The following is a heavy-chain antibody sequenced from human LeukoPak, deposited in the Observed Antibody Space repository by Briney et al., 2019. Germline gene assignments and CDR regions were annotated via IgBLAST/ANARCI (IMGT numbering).Heavy chain of an antibody. Sequence: SGPTLVKPTQTLTLTCTFSGFSLSTSGVGVGWIRQPPGKVLEWLALIYWDDDKRYSPSLKSRLIITKDTSKNQVVLTMTNMDPVDTATYYCAHRLGYYDSSGYYSTEYFQYWGQGTLVTVSS. CDR1: GFSLSTSGVG. CDR3: AHRLGYYDSSGYYSTEYFQY. D-gene: IGHD3-22*01. J-gene: IGHJ1*01. CDR2: IYWDDDK. V-gene: IGHV2-5*02.